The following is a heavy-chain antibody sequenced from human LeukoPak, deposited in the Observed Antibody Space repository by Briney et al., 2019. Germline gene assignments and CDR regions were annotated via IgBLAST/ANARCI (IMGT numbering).Heavy chain of an antibody. CDR3: ARANSGWSIDY. D-gene: IGHD6-19*01. V-gene: IGHV3-74*01. CDR1: GFTFTSYW. Sequence: PGGSLRLSCAASGFTFTSYWIHWVRQAPGKGLLWVSYITYDGSSTTYADSVKGRFTISRDNAKNTVYLQMNSLRAEDTAIYYCARANSGWSIDYWGQGTLVTVSS. CDR2: ITYDGSST. J-gene: IGHJ4*02.